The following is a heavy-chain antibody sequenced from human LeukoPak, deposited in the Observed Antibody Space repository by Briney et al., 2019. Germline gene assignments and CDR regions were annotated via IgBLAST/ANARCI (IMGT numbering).Heavy chain of an antibody. CDR3: ARAITMVRGEAFDI. D-gene: IGHD3-10*01. Sequence: SVKVSCKASGGTFSSYAISWVRQAPGQGLEWMGGIIPIFGTANYAQKFQGRVTITADESTSTAYMELSSLRSEDTAVYYCARAITMVRGEAFDIWGQGTMVTVSS. J-gene: IGHJ3*02. CDR1: GGTFSSYA. CDR2: IIPIFGTA. V-gene: IGHV1-69*13.